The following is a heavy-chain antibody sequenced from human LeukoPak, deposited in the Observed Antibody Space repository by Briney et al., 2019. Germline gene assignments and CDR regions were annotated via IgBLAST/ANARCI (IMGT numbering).Heavy chain of an antibody. J-gene: IGHJ4*02. CDR1: GFTFSSYW. CDR2: INTDGSST. Sequence: GGSLRLSCAASGFTFSSYWMHWVRHAPGKGLVWVSRINTDGSSTSYADSVKGRFTISRDNSKNTLYLQMNSLRAEDTAVYYCARVLNWNSLGYWGQGTLVTVSS. CDR3: ARVLNWNSLGY. V-gene: IGHV3-74*01. D-gene: IGHD1-20*01.